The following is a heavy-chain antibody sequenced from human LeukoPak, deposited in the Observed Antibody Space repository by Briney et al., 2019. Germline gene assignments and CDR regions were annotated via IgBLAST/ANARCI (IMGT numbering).Heavy chain of an antibody. CDR1: GGTFSSYA. CDR3: ALTVFGAEYFQH. CDR2: IIPIFATA. Sequence: ASVKVSCKASGGTFSSYAISWVRQAPGQGLEWMGGIIPIFATANYAQKFQGRVTITADESTSTAYTELSSLRSEDTAVYYCALTVFGAEYFQHWGQGTLVTVSS. D-gene: IGHD3-10*02. V-gene: IGHV1-69*13. J-gene: IGHJ1*01.